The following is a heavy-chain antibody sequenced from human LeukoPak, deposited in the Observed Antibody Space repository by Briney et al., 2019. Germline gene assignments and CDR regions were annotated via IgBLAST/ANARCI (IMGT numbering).Heavy chain of an antibody. CDR2: IDPSDSYT. J-gene: IGHJ6*04. D-gene: IGHD7-27*01. Sequence: GESLKISCKGSGYSFTSYWISWVRQMPGKGLEWMGRIDPSDSYTNYSPSFQGHVTISADKSISTAYLQWSSLKASDTAMYYCARQSGDFYYYYGMDVWGKGPAVTVSS. CDR3: ARQSGDFYYYYGMDV. V-gene: IGHV5-10-1*01. CDR1: GYSFTSYW.